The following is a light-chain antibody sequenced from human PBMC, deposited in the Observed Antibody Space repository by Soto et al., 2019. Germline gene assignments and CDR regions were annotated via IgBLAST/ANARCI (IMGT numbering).Light chain of an antibody. CDR2: DVS. Sequence: QSVLTQPASVSGSPGQSITISCTGTSSDVGGYNYVSWYQQHPGKAPKLMIYDVSNRPSGVSSRFSGSKSGNTASLTISGLQAEDEADYYCNSFTSSTTPYVFGTGTKSPS. V-gene: IGLV2-14*01. CDR1: SSDVGGYNY. CDR3: NSFTSSTTPYV. J-gene: IGLJ1*01.